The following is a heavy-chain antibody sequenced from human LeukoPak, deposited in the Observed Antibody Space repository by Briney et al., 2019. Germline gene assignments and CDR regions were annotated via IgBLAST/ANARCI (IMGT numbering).Heavy chain of an antibody. CDR2: INHSGST. D-gene: IGHD3-22*01. Sequence: PSETLSLTCAVYGGSFSGYYWSWIRQSPGKGLEWIGEINHSGSTNHNPSLKSRVTISVDTSKNQFSLKLSSVTAADTAVYYCARGRGGDYEDYYGSSGYYPVYEYWGQGTLVTVSS. CDR3: ARGRGGDYEDYYGSSGYYPVYEY. V-gene: IGHV4-34*01. CDR1: GGSFSGYY. J-gene: IGHJ4*02.